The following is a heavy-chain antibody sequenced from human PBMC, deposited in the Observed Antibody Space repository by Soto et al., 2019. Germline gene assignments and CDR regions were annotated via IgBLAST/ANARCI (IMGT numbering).Heavy chain of an antibody. CDR1: GGSFSGYY. CDR3: ARGGSSWSEAKRQNWFDP. J-gene: IGHJ5*02. V-gene: IGHV4-34*01. Sequence: PSETLSLTCAVYGGSFSGYYWSWIRQPPGKGLEWIGEINHSGSTNYNPSLKSRVTISVDTSKNQFSLKLSSVTAADTAVYYCARGGSSWSEAKRQNWFDPWGQGTLVTVSS. D-gene: IGHD6-13*01. CDR2: INHSGST.